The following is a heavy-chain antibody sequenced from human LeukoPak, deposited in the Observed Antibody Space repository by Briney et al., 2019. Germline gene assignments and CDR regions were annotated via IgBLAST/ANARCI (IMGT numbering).Heavy chain of an antibody. Sequence: PGGSLRLSCAASGFTFSSYGMHWVRQAPGKGLEWVAVIWYDGSNKYYADSVKGRFTISRDNSKNTLYLQMNSLRAEDTAVYYCAKSRPFVGDYYYYYGMDVRGQGTTVTVSS. D-gene: IGHD2-21*01. CDR2: IWYDGSNK. J-gene: IGHJ6*02. CDR3: AKSRPFVGDYYYYYGMDV. CDR1: GFTFSSYG. V-gene: IGHV3-30*02.